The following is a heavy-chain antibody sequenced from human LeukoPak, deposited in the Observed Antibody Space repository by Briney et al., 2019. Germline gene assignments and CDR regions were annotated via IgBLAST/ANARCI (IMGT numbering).Heavy chain of an antibody. D-gene: IGHD3-10*01. CDR2: ISGSGGST. CDR3: AKRQYYYGSGSSFDH. J-gene: IGHJ4*02. CDR1: GFTFSSYS. Sequence: GGSLRLSCAASGFTFSSYSMNWVRQAPGKGLEWVSAISGSGGSTYYADSVKGRFTISRDNSKNTLYLQMNSLRAEDTAVYYCAKRQYYYGSGSSFDHSGQGTLVTVSS. V-gene: IGHV3-23*01.